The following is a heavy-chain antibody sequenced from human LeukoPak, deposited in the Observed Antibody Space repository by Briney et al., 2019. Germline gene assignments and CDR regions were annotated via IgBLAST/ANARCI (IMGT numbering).Heavy chain of an antibody. D-gene: IGHD3-22*01. Sequence: SETLTLTCAVYGGSLRNYGWTWIRQPPGKGLEWIGEINDSGRKNYNPSLKSRVTLSVDTSKNQFSLKLTSVTAADTAVYYCARRHSRFSVAYYYDTNGYYLDCWGQGALVTVSS. J-gene: IGHJ4*02. CDR1: GGSLRNYG. V-gene: IGHV4-34*01. CDR2: INDSGRK. CDR3: ARRHSRFSVAYYYDTNGYYLDC.